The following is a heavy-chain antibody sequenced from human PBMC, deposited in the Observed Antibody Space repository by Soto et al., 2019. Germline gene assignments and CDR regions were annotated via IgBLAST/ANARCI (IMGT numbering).Heavy chain of an antibody. V-gene: IGHV5-51*01. D-gene: IGHD7-27*01. CDR1: GYSFTSYW. CDR2: IYPGDSDT. J-gene: IGHJ6*02. CDR3: ARQAIPFKLGEGANSGDNHYYYYYGMDV. Sequence: GESLKISCKGSGYSFTSYWIGWVRQMPGKGLEWMGIIYPGDSDTRYSPSFQGQVTISADKSISTAYLQWSSLKASDTAMYYCARQAIPFKLGEGANSGDNHYYYYYGMDVWGQGTTVTVSS.